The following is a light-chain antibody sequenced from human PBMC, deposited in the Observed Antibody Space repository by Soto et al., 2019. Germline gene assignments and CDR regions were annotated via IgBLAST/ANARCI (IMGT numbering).Light chain of an antibody. J-gene: IGLJ3*02. CDR3: SSYTSSSTHWV. CDR2: EVS. Sequence: QSALTQPASVSGSPGQSITISCTGTSSDVGGYNYVSWYQQHPGKAPKFMIYEVSNRPSGVSNRFSGSKSGNTASLTISGLQAEDEADYSCSSYTSSSTHWVFGGGTKLTV. CDR1: SSDVGGYNY. V-gene: IGLV2-14*01.